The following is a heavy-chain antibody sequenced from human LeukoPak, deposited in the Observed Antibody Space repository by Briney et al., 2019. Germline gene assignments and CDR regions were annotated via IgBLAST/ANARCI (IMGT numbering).Heavy chain of an antibody. V-gene: IGHV3-30*03. J-gene: IGHJ4*02. CDR1: GFTFSTYA. CDR3: ARVNTIFGVDIVSLGAEFEF. D-gene: IGHD3-3*02. Sequence: GGSLRHSCGASGFTFSTYAMHWVRQAPGKGLECVSVISYDGTKKEYADSVKGRFTISRDNSNDTLYLQMNSLRPEDTALYYCARVNTIFGVDIVSLGAEFEFWGQGTLVTVSS. CDR2: ISYDGTKK.